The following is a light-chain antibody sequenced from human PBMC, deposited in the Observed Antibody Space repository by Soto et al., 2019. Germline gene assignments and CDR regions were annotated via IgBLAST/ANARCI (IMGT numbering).Light chain of an antibody. CDR2: GAS. CDR1: QSVNDNH. CDR3: QLYGGSPARGT. V-gene: IGKV3-20*01. Sequence: EVVLTQSPGTLSLSPGARATLSCRASQSVNDNHLAWYQQKGGQAPRLLIYGASTRATGVPERFSGSGFGTAYSPTINRLEPDDFALYYCQLYGGSPARGTFGPGTTVEI. J-gene: IGKJ3*01.